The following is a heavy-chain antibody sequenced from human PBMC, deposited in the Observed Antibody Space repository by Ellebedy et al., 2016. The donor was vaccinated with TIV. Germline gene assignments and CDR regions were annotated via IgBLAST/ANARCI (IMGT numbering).Heavy chain of an antibody. Sequence: LRLXCAVYGGSFSGYYWSWIRQHPGKGLEWIGYIYYSGSTYYNPSLKSRVTISVDTSKNQFSLKLSSVTAADTAVYYCARGGLTYYYDSSGYYYVDYFDYWGQGTLVTVSS. CDR1: GGSFSGYY. CDR3: ARGGLTYYYDSSGYYYVDYFDY. D-gene: IGHD3-22*01. J-gene: IGHJ4*02. CDR2: IYYSGST. V-gene: IGHV4-31*11.